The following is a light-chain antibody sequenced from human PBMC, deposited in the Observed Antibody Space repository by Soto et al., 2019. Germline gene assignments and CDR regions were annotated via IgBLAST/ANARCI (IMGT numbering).Light chain of an antibody. CDR2: EDD. Sequence: NFMLTQPHSVSESPGKTVTISCTGSSGSIASNYVQWYQQRPGSAPTTVIYEDDQRPSGVPDRFSGSIDSSSNSASLTIFGLKTEDEADYYCQSYDSSNHDVVFGGGTKVTVL. V-gene: IGLV6-57*02. CDR3: QSYDSSNHDVV. J-gene: IGLJ2*01. CDR1: SGSIASNY.